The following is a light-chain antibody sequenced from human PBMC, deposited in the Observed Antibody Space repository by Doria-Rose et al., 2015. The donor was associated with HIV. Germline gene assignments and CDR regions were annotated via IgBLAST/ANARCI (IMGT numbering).Light chain of an antibody. CDR1: QDISNY. J-gene: IGKJ1*01. V-gene: IGKV1-8*01. CDR3: QQYYSHPPT. CDR2: AAS. Sequence: AIRMTQSPSSLSASTGDSVTITCRASQDISNYLAWYQQKPGKAPKLLIYAASTLQSGVPSRFSGSGSGTDFTLTISYLQSEDFATYYCQQYYSHPPTFGQGTKVEVK.